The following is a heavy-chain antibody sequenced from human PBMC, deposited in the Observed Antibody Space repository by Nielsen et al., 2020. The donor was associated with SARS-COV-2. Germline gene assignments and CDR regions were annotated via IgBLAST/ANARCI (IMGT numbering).Heavy chain of an antibody. J-gene: IGHJ6*03. D-gene: IGHD5/OR15-5a*01. Sequence: GGSLRLSCTASGFIFSSYAMSWVRQAPGRGLEWLAHIRMSDGATQYADSVRGRFTISRDNAKNSLYLQMNSLRDEDTAVYFCAKELEVCCHYMDVWGKGTTVTVSS. CDR3: AKELEVCCHYMDV. V-gene: IGHV3-48*02. CDR2: IRMSDGAT. CDR1: GFIFSSYA.